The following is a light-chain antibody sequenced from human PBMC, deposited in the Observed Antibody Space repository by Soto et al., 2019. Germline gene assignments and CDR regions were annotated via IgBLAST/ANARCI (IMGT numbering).Light chain of an antibody. CDR1: QTISTW. CDR3: QQYTKTNNPWM. J-gene: IGKJ1*01. CDR2: DAS. Sequence: DIQVTQSPPTLSASVGDRVTITCRASQTISTWMAWYQQKPGKAPKLLVYDASTLQSGVASRFSGSGSGTDFTLIISGLQPDDSATYYCQQYTKTNNPWMFGQGTKVEI. V-gene: IGKV1-5*01.